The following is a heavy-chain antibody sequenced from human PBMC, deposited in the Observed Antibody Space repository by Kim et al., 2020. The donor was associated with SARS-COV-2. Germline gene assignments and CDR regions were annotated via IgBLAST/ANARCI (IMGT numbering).Heavy chain of an antibody. J-gene: IGHJ5*02. CDR3: ARADSTSGSFGWFYP. Sequence: SETLSLTCTVSGASINSGPYYWNWIRQHPARGLEWIGYISSSGGTNFNPSPRSRAIISLDTSKAQFSLRLSSLTAADTALYYCARADSTSGSFGWFYPWG. CDR1: GASINSGPYY. D-gene: IGHD3-10*01. V-gene: IGHV4-31*03. CDR2: ISSSGGT.